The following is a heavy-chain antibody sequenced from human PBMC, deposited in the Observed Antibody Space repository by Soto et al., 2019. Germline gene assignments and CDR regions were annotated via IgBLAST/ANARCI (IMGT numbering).Heavy chain of an antibody. D-gene: IGHD2-15*01. J-gene: IGHJ4*02. CDR3: AKDRRGAYCSGGICYSPAY. V-gene: IGHV3-23*01. CDR2: ISGTGGT. Sequence: EVQLWESGGGLVQPGGSLRLSCAVSGFTFSSHVMSWVRQAPGKGLEWVSAISGTGGTYYADSVKGRFTISRDNSKNVLYLKMNTLRDEDTAVYYCAKDRRGAYCSGGICYSPAYGGQGTLVIVSS. CDR1: GFTFSSHV.